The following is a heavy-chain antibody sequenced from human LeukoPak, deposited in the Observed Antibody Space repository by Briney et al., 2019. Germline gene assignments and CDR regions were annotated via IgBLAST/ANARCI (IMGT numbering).Heavy chain of an antibody. Sequence: ASVKVSCKASGYTFTSYGISWVRQAPGKGLEWMGGFDPEDGETIYAQKFQGRVTMTEDTSTDTAYMELSSLRSEDTAVYYCATLSLELHNYWGQGTLVTVSS. CDR3: ATLSLELHNY. CDR1: GYTFTSYG. J-gene: IGHJ4*02. V-gene: IGHV1-24*01. CDR2: FDPEDGET. D-gene: IGHD1-7*01.